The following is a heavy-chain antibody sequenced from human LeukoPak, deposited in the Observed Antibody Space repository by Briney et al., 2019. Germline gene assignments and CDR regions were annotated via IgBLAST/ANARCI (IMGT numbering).Heavy chain of an antibody. V-gene: IGHV1-69*13. CDR3: ARIGSSWPHYYSDH. D-gene: IGHD6-13*01. J-gene: IGHJ4*02. CDR2: IIPIFGTA. CDR1: GGTFSSYA. Sequence: GASVKVSCKASGGTFSSYAISWVRQAPGQGLEWMGGIIPIFGTANYAQKFQGRVTITADESTSTAYMELSSLRSEDTAVYYCARIGSSWPHYYSDHWGQGTLVTVSS.